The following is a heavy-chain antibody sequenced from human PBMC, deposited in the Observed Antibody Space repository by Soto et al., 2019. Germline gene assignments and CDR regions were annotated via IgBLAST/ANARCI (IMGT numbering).Heavy chain of an antibody. V-gene: IGHV4-39*01. CDR2: IYYSGST. Sequence: QLQLQESGPGLVKPSETLSLTCTVSGGSISSSSYYWGWIRQPPGKGLEWIGSIYYSGSTYYNPSLKSRVTLPVDTSKNQFSLKLSSVTAADTAVYYCARHGGYSSSSSLYYYYYMDVWGKGTTVTVSS. CDR1: GGSISSSSYY. D-gene: IGHD6-6*01. CDR3: ARHGGYSSSSSLYYYYYMDV. J-gene: IGHJ6*03.